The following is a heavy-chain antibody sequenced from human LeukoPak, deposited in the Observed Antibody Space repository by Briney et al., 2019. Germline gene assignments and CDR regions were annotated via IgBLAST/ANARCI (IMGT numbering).Heavy chain of an antibody. D-gene: IGHD1-26*01. CDR3: ARESGSYHGIDY. V-gene: IGHV3-30-3*01. CDR2: ISYDGSNK. CDR1: GFTFSSHA. Sequence: GGSLRLSCAASGFTFSSHAMSWVRQAPGKGLEWVAVISYDGSNKYYADSVKGRFTISRDNSKNTLYLQMNSLRAEDTAVYYCARESGSYHGIDYWGQGTLVTVSS. J-gene: IGHJ4*02.